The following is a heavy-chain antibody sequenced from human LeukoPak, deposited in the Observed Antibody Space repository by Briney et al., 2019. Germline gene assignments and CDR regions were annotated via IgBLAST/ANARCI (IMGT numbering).Heavy chain of an antibody. CDR1: GFSVSSTY. CDR3: QAYYYYYMDV. CDR2: MRSKNNNYTT. V-gene: IGHV3-73*01. J-gene: IGHJ6*03. Sequence: GGSLRLSCAASGFSVSSTYMSWVRQASGKGLEWVGRMRSKNNNYTTGYAASVKGRFIISRDDSKNMSYLQMNNLKTEDTAVYYCQAYYYYYMDVWGKGTTVTVSS.